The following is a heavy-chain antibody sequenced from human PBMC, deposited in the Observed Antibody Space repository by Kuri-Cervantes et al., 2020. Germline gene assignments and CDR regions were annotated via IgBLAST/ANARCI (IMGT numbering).Heavy chain of an antibody. J-gene: IGHJ3*02. CDR3: ARVPRPITMIVVVIPGGDDAFDI. CDR2: ISGYNGYT. D-gene: IGHD3-22*01. CDR1: GYTFSNYG. Sequence: ASVKVSCKTSGYTFSNYGISWVRQAPGQGLEWMGWISGYNGYTKYAQRLQGRVTMTTDTSTSTAYMELRSLRSDDTAVYYCARVPRPITMIVVVIPGGDDAFDIWGQGTMVTVSS. V-gene: IGHV1-18*01.